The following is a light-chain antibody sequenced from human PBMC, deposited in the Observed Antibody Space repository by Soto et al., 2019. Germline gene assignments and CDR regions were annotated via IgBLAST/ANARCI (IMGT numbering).Light chain of an antibody. CDR2: EVS. CDR1: SSDVGGYNY. J-gene: IGLJ1*01. CDR3: SSYTSSSPYV. Sequence: QSALTQPASVSGSPGQSITISCTGTSSDVGGYNYVSWYQQHPGKAPKLMIYEVSNPHSGVSNRFPGSKSGNTASLTISGLQAEDEADYYCSSYTSSSPYVFGPGTKLPVL. V-gene: IGLV2-14*01.